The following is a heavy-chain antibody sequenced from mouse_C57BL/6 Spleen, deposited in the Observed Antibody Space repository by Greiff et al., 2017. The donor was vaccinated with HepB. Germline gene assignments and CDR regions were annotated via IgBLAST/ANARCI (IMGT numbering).Heavy chain of an antibody. CDR1: GFTFSSYA. Sequence: DVKLVESGGGLVKPGGSLKLSCAASGFTFSSYAMSWVRQTPEKRLEWVATISDGGSYTYYPDNVKGRFTISRDNAKNNLYLQMSHLKSEDTAMYYCARDGRDGPFAYWGQGTLVTVSA. J-gene: IGHJ3*01. CDR3: ARDGRDGPFAY. V-gene: IGHV5-4*01. CDR2: ISDGGSYT. D-gene: IGHD2-3*01.